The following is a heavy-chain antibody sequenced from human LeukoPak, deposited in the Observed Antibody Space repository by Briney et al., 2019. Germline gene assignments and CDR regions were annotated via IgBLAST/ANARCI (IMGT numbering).Heavy chain of an antibody. CDR3: AKGYSGSYVVYFDY. CDR2: ISWNSGSI. V-gene: IGHV3-9*01. D-gene: IGHD1-26*01. J-gene: IGHJ4*02. CDR1: GFTFDDYA. Sequence: GGSLRLSCAASGFTFDDYAMHWVRQAPGKGLEGVSGISWNSGSIGYADSVKGRFTIPRDNAKNSLYLQMNSPRAEDTALYYCAKGYSGSYVVYFDYWGQGTLVTVSS.